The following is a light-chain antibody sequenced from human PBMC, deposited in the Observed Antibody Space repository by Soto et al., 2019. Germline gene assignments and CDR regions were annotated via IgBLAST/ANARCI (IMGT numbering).Light chain of an antibody. CDR1: QSVVSNY. J-gene: IGKJ1*01. CDR2: GAS. CDR3: QQYGRSPWA. Sequence: EIVLMQSPGTLSLSPWERATLSCRASQSVVSNYVAWYQQKPGQAPRLLIYGASRRATGFPDRFTGSGSGTDFTLTISRLEPEDFAVYFCQQYGRSPWAFGQGTKVDIK. V-gene: IGKV3-20*01.